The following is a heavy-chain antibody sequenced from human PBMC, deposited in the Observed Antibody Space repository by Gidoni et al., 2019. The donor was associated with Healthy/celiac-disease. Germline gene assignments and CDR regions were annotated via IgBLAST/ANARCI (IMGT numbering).Heavy chain of an antibody. V-gene: IGHV4-31*03. D-gene: IGHD6-6*01. J-gene: IGHJ5*02. Sequence: QVQLQESGPGLVKPSQTLSLTCTVSGGSISSGGYYWSWIRQHPGKGLGWIGYIYYSGSTYYNPSLKSRVTISVDTSKNQFSLKLSSVTAADTAVYYCARLARRAPQGFDPWGQGTLVTVSS. CDR1: GGSISSGGYY. CDR2: IYYSGST. CDR3: ARLARRAPQGFDP.